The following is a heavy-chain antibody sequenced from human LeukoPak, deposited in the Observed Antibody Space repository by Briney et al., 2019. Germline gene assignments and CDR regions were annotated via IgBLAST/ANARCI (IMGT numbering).Heavy chain of an antibody. CDR3: ARGRKIAVAGTSAFDI. CDR2: INPNSGGT. CDR1: GYTFTAYY. J-gene: IGHJ3*02. Sequence: ASVKVSCKTSGYTFTAYYMHWLRQAPGQGLEWMGWINPNSGGTNYAQKFQGRVTMTRDTSISTAYMELSRLRSDDTAVYYCARGRKIAVAGTSAFDIWGQGTMVTVSS. D-gene: IGHD6-19*01. V-gene: IGHV1-2*02.